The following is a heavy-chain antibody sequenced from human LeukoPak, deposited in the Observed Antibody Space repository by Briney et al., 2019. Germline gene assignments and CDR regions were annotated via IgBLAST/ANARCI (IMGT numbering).Heavy chain of an antibody. CDR2: ISYDGSNK. CDR3: ARGRGGYSSFYFQH. Sequence: PGGSLRLSCAASGFTFSSYAMHWVRQAPGKGLEWVAVISYDGSNKYYADSVKGRFTISRDNSKNTLYLQMNSLRAEDTAVYYCARGRGGYSSFYFQHWGQGTLVTVSS. V-gene: IGHV3-30-3*01. D-gene: IGHD6-6*01. CDR1: GFTFSSYA. J-gene: IGHJ1*01.